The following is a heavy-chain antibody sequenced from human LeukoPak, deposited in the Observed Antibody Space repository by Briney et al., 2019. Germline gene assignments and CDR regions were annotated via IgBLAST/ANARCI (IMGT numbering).Heavy chain of an antibody. D-gene: IGHD1-26*01. Sequence: KPSETLSLTCTVSGGSIRSYYWSWIRQPPGKGLEWIGYIYYSGSTNYNPSLKSRVTISVDTSKNQFSLKLSSVTAADTAVYYCARGRGGSYENYWGQGTLVTVSS. CDR1: GGSIRSYY. CDR2: IYYSGST. J-gene: IGHJ4*02. V-gene: IGHV4-59*01. CDR3: ARGRGGSYENY.